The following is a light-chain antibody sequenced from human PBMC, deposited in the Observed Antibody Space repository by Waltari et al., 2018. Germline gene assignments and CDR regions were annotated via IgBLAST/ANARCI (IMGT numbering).Light chain of an antibody. CDR2: GGS. Sequence: EIVLTQPPGTLSLSRGDRVTLSCRASQSVNANRVAWYHQRPGRTPTLLIHGGSSRAIGIPDRFSGSWSGTDFTLTISRLEPEDSGIYYCQQYGTSTGTFGQGTKVEIK. CDR1: QSVNANR. J-gene: IGKJ1*01. CDR3: QQYGTSTGT. V-gene: IGKV3-20*01.